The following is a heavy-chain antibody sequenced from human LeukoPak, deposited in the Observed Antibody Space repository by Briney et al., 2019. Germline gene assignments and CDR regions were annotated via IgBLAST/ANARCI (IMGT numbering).Heavy chain of an antibody. V-gene: IGHV4-39*01. D-gene: IGHD4-17*01. CDR3: ARRLHLTVTAYHFDY. Sequence: SETLSLTCTVSGGSISSSSYYWGWIRQPPGKGLEWIGSIYYSGSTYYNPSLKSRVTISVDTSKNQFSLKLSSVTAADTAVYYCARRLHLTVTAYHFDYWGQGTLVTVSS. CDR1: GGSISSSSYY. J-gene: IGHJ4*02. CDR2: IYYSGST.